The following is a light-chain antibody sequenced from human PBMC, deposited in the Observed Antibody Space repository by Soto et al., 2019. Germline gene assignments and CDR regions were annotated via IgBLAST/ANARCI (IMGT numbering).Light chain of an antibody. CDR3: SSYTSTSTVV. J-gene: IGLJ2*01. Sequence: QAVVTQPASVSGSPGQSITISCTGTSSDVGGYNYVSWYQHHPGKAPKLMIYDVSNRPSGVSNRFSGSKSDNTASLTISGLQAEDEADYYCSSYTSTSTVVFGGGTKVTVL. V-gene: IGLV2-14*03. CDR1: SSDVGGYNY. CDR2: DVS.